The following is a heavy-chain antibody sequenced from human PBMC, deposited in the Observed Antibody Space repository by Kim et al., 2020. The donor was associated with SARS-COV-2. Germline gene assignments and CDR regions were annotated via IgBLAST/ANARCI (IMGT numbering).Heavy chain of an antibody. V-gene: IGHV3-15*01. D-gene: IGHD3-10*01. CDR1: GFSFSNAW. CDR2: IKSKSDGGTT. CDR3: TTDRDGRFGFDY. Sequence: GGSLRVSCAASGFSFSNAWMSWVRRAPGKGLEWVGRIKSKSDGGTTDYAAPVKGRFTISRDDSKRTLYLQMNSLETEDTAVYYCTTDRDGRFGFDYWGQGTLVTVSS. J-gene: IGHJ4*02.